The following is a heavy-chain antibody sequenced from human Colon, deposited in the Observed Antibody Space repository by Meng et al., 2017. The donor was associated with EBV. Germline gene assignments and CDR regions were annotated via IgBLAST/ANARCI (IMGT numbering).Heavy chain of an antibody. CDR1: GGSISTSDW. J-gene: IGHJ4*02. D-gene: IGHD2-2*01. V-gene: IGHV4-4*02. CDR3: ARVRVIPAAVGFDY. CDR2: IYRGGGT. Sequence: QVQLKERGQGLGEPSGTLSLTCAVSGGSISTSDWWSWVRQPPGKGLEWIGEIYRGGGTNYNPSFKSRVTISVDTSNNHFSLKLSYVTAADTAVYYCARVRVIPAAVGFDYWGQGTLVTVSS.